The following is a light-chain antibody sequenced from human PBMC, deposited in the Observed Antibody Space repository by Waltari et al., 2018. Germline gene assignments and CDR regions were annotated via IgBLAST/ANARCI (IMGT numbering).Light chain of an antibody. CDR3: QVWDSSSDLEI. CDR1: KNDSRR. CDR2: ADR. J-gene: IGLJ2*01. V-gene: IGLV3-21*02. Sequence: SYVLTQPPSVSVAPEQTASITCGGTKNDSRRVTWYQQKPGQAPVLAVYADRARPSGFPERFSGSNSGNTATLTISRVEAGDESDYYCQVWDSSSDLEIFGGGTKLTVL.